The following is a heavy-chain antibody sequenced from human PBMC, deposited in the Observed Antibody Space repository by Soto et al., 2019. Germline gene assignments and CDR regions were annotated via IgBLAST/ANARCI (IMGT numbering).Heavy chain of an antibody. Sequence: SETLSLTCTVSGASISGYYWSWIRKSAGKGLEWIGRIYATGTTDYNPSLKSRVMMSVDTSKKQFSLKLRSVTAADTAVYYCVRDGTKTLRDWFDPWGQGISGTVSS. CDR3: VRDGTKTLRDWFDP. CDR2: IYATGTT. V-gene: IGHV4-4*07. J-gene: IGHJ5*02. D-gene: IGHD1-1*01. CDR1: GASISGYY.